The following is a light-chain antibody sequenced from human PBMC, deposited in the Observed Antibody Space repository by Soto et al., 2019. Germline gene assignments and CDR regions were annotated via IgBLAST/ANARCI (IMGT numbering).Light chain of an antibody. CDR1: SSDVGDNY. Sequence: QSALTQPPSVSAAPGQKVTISCSGSSSDVGDNYVSWYQHLPGTAPKLLIYETNKRPSGIPDRFSGSKSGTSATLGITGLQTGDEADYYCGTWDSSLSADVFGTGTKVTVL. CDR2: ETN. J-gene: IGLJ1*01. CDR3: GTWDSSLSADV. V-gene: IGLV1-51*02.